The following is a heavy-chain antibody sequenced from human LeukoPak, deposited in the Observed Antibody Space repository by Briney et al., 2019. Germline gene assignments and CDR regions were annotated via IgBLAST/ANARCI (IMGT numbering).Heavy chain of an antibody. CDR1: GYTFTGYY. Sequence: ASVKVSCKASGYTFTGYYMHWVRQAPGQGLEWMGWINPNSGGKNYEQKFQGRVTMTRDTPISTAYMELSRLRSDDTAVYYCARDLAAGNWNDVDYWGQGTLVTVSS. J-gene: IGHJ4*02. CDR3: ARDLAAGNWNDVDY. CDR2: INPNSGGK. D-gene: IGHD1-1*01. V-gene: IGHV1-2*02.